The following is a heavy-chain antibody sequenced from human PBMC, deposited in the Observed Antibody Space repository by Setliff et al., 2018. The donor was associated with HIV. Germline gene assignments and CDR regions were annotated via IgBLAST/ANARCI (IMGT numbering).Heavy chain of an antibody. Sequence: ASVKVSCKASGYTFSDYYMHWVRQAPGQGLEWMGWINPNSGNAGYAQKFQDRVTMTRNTSINTAYMELSGLRSEDTAVYYCARNDYNWNYGRRENWFDPWGQGTLVTVSS. CDR2: INPNSGNA. J-gene: IGHJ5*02. V-gene: IGHV1-8*02. CDR3: ARNDYNWNYGRRENWFDP. D-gene: IGHD1-7*01. CDR1: GYTFSDYY.